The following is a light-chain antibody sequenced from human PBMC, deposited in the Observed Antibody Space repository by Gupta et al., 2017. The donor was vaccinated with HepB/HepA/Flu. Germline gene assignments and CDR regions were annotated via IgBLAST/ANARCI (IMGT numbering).Light chain of an antibody. J-gene: IGKJ4*01. CDR3: QQYVGGPHT. CDR1: QNVSSN. Sequence: RVMTQSPATLSVSPGETVTLSCRASQNVSSNLAWYQQKPRQAPRRLVSGASARATGIPARFSGSGSGTDFTLTISSLQSEDIAVYYCQQYVGGPHTFGGGTRVEMK. CDR2: GAS. V-gene: IGKV3-15*01.